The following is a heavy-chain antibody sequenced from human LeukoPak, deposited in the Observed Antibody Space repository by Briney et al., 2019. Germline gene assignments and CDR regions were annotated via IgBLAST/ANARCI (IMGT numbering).Heavy chain of an antibody. CDR1: GFTFSYYA. J-gene: IGHJ4*02. CDR3: ARRYSGDSPLDY. CDR2: IWYEGDTE. V-gene: IGHV3-33*01. D-gene: IGHD2-21*01. Sequence: GGSLRLSCATSGFTFSYYAMHWVRQAPGKGLEWVAVIWYEGDTEYYADSVKGRFTISRDNSKNTLYVQMNSLRVEDTAVYYCARRYSGDSPLDYWGQGTLVTVSS.